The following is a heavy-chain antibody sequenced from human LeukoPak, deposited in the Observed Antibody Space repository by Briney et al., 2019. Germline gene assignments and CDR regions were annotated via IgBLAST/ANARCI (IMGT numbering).Heavy chain of an antibody. V-gene: IGHV1-69*01. D-gene: IGHD3-22*01. J-gene: IGHJ4*02. CDR2: IIPIFGTA. Sequence: SVKVSCKASGGTFSSYAISWVRQAPGQGLEWMGGIIPIFGTANYAQKFQGRVTITADESTSTAYMELSSLRSEHTAVYYCARVRLMYYYDSSGYYWSYWGQGTLVTVSS. CDR1: GGTFSSYA. CDR3: ARVRLMYYYDSSGYYWSY.